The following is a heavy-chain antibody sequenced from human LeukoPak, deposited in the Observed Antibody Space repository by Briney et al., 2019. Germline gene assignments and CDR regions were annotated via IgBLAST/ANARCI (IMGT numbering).Heavy chain of an antibody. CDR3: ARGRLLWFGESTYYMDV. CDR2: INSDGNST. CDR1: GFTFSSYW. V-gene: IGHV3-74*01. D-gene: IGHD3-10*01. J-gene: IGHJ6*03. Sequence: PGGSLRLSCAASGFTFSSYWMHWVRQAPGKGLVWVSRINSDGNSTSYADSVKGRFTISRDNAKNTLYLQMNSLRAEDTAVYYCARGRLLWFGESTYYMDVWGKGTTVTVSS.